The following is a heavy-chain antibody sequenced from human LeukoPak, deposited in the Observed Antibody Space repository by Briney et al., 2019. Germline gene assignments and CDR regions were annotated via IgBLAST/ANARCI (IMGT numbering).Heavy chain of an antibody. Sequence: PGGSLRLSCAASGFTFSSYSMNWVRQAPGKGLEWVSSITRSSIYIYYADSVKGRFTISRDNSKNTLYLQMNSLRAEDTAVYYCAKDLLARPDYWGQGTLVTISS. CDR1: GFTFSSYS. J-gene: IGHJ4*02. CDR3: AKDLLARPDY. V-gene: IGHV3-21*04. D-gene: IGHD2/OR15-2a*01. CDR2: ITRSSIYI.